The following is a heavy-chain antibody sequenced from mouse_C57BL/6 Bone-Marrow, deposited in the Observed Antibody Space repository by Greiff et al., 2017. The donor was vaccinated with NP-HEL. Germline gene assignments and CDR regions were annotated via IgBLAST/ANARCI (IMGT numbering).Heavy chain of an antibody. Sequence: VKLVESGGGLVKPGGSLKLSCAASGFTFSSYAMSWVRQTPEKRLEWVATISDGGSYTYYPDNVKGRFTISRDNAKNNLYLQMSHLKSEDTAMYYCARGNYGSPLRGYAMDYWGQGTSVTVSS. V-gene: IGHV5-4*03. CDR1: GFTFSSYA. CDR2: ISDGGSYT. J-gene: IGHJ4*01. CDR3: ARGNYGSPLRGYAMDY. D-gene: IGHD1-1*01.